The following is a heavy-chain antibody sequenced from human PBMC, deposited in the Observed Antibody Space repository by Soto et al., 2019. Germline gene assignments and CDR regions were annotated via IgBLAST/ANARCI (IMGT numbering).Heavy chain of an antibody. CDR1: GYSFTSYW. Sequence: EVQLVPSGAEVKKPGESLRISCKGSGYSFTSYWISWVRQMPGKGLEWMGRIDPSDSYTNYSPSFQGHVTISADKSISTAYLQWSSLKASDTAMYYCARQECSGGSCYRYGYWGQGTLVTVSS. J-gene: IGHJ4*02. CDR2: IDPSDSYT. V-gene: IGHV5-10-1*01. D-gene: IGHD2-15*01. CDR3: ARQECSGGSCYRYGY.